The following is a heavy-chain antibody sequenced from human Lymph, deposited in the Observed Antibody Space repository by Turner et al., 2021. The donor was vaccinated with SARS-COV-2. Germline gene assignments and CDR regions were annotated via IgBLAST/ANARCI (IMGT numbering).Heavy chain of an antibody. CDR3: ARYASGGYVYYGMDV. Sequence: QVQLLESGAGVVQPGLSLGFPCPPPGFTFSTYARYWVRQAPGKGLEWVAGISYDGSNKYYADSVKGRFTITRDNSKNTLYLKMNSLRAEDTAVYYCARYASGGYVYYGMDVWGQGTTVTVSS. V-gene: IGHV3-30*04. J-gene: IGHJ6*02. CDR1: GFTFSTYA. D-gene: IGHD3-10*01. CDR2: ISYDGSNK.